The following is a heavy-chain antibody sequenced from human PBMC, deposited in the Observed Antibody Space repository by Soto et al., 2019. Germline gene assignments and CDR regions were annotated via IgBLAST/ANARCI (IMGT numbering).Heavy chain of an antibody. CDR1: GGTFSSYT. CDR2: IIPILGIA. D-gene: IGHD2-21*02. CDR3: ARAEVVPDDWYFDL. J-gene: IGHJ2*01. V-gene: IGHV1-69*02. Sequence: QVQLVQSGAEVKKPGSSVKVSCKASGGTFSSYTISWVRQAPGQGLEWMGRIIPILGIANYAQKFQGRVTITADKSTSTAYMELSSLSSEDTAVYYCARAEVVPDDWYFDLWGRGTLVTVSS.